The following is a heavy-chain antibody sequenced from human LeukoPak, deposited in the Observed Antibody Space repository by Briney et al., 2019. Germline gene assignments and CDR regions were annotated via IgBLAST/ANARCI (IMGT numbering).Heavy chain of an antibody. D-gene: IGHD6-19*01. V-gene: IGHV1-3*03. CDR3: ARVVRYSSGPLTDLLPYYFDY. CDR1: GYTFTSYA. J-gene: IGHJ4*02. CDR2: INAGNGNT. Sequence: ASVKVSCKASGYTFTSYAMHWVRQAPGQRLEWMGWINAGNGNTKYSQEVQGRVTITRDTSASAVYMELSSLRSDDMAVYYCARVVRYSSGPLTDLLPYYFDYWGQGTLVTVSS.